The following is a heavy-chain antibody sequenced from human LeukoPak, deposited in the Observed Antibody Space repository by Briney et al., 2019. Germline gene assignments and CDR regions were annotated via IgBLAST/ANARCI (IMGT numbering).Heavy chain of an antibody. CDR3: AREAARYDAFAI. D-gene: IGHD6-6*01. CDR1: GYTFTSYG. V-gene: IGHV1-8*03. Sequence: GASVKLSCKASGYTFTSYGINWGRQATGQGLEWMGWMNPNSGNTGYAQKFHRRGTITRNSSISTAYMELSSLRSEDTAVYYCAREAARYDAFAIWGQGTMVTVSS. CDR2: MNPNSGNT. J-gene: IGHJ3*02.